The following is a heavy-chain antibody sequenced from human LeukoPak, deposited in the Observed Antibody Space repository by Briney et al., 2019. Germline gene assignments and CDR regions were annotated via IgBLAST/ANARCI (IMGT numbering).Heavy chain of an antibody. CDR2: ISAYNGNK. J-gene: IGHJ4*02. CDR3: ARAGGTIAVAGNFDY. Sequence: ASVKVSCKASGYTFTSYGISWVRQAPGQGLEWMGWISAYNGNKNYAQKLQGRVTMTTDTSTSTAYMELRSLRSDDTAVYYCARAGGTIAVAGNFDYWGQGTLVTVSS. V-gene: IGHV1-18*01. D-gene: IGHD6-19*01. CDR1: GYTFTSYG.